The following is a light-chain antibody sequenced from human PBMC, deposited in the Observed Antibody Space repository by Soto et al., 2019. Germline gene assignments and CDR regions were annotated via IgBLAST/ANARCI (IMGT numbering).Light chain of an antibody. V-gene: IGLV2-14*01. J-gene: IGLJ1*01. CDR2: EVS. CDR3: SSYTSSSTLV. CDR1: SSDVGGYNY. Sequence: LTQPASVSGSPGQSITISCTGTSSDVGGYNYVSWYQQHPGKAPKLMIYEVSNRPSGVSNRFPGSKSGNTASLTISGLQAEDEADYYCSSYTSSSTLVFGTGTKVTVL.